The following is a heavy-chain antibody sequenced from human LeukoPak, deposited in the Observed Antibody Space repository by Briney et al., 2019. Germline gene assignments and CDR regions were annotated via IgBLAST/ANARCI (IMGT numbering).Heavy chain of an antibody. CDR3: ARHRCSGGSCQNWFDP. Sequence: SETLSLTCTVSGGSISSYYWSWIRQPPGKGLEWIAYMSNSGSTYYNPSLKSRVTISVDTSKNQFSLKLSSVTAADTAVYYCARHRCSGGSCQNWFDPWGQGTLVTVSS. V-gene: IGHV4-59*08. D-gene: IGHD2-15*01. CDR2: MSNSGST. CDR1: GGSISSYY. J-gene: IGHJ5*02.